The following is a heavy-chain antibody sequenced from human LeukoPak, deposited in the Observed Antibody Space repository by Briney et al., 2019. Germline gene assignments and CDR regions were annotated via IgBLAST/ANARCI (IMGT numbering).Heavy chain of an antibody. CDR3: ARGSALAPDAFDI. CDR2: IYHSGST. Sequence: SQTLSLTCAVSGGSISSGGYSWSWIRLPPGKGLEWIGYIYHSGSTYYNPSLKSRVTISVGRSKNQFSLKLSSVTAADTAVYYCARGSALAPDAFDIWGQGTMVTVSS. V-gene: IGHV4-30-2*01. CDR1: GGSISSGGYS. J-gene: IGHJ3*02.